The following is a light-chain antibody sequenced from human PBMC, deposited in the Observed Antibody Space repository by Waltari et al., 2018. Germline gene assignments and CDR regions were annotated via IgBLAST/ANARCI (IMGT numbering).Light chain of an antibody. V-gene: IGLV1-44*01. CDR3: AAWEDSLNGPV. Sequence: QSVLTQPPSASGTPGQKVTMSCSGGSSNIGSNTVNWYQQLPGTAPKLLIYSDNQRPPGVPDRCSGSKSGTSASLASSGLQSEDEADYHCAAWEDSLNGPVFGGGTKLTVL. J-gene: IGLJ2*01. CDR2: SDN. CDR1: SSNIGSNT.